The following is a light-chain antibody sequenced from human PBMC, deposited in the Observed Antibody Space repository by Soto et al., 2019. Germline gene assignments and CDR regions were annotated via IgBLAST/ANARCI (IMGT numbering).Light chain of an antibody. CDR2: LGS. Sequence: DIVITQSPLSLPVTPGEPASISCRSSQSLLHSNGYNYLDWYLQKPGQSPQLLIYLGSSRASGVPDRFSGSGSGTDFTLKISRVEAEDVGFYYCMQALQAPLTFGQGTKVDIK. J-gene: IGKJ1*01. CDR1: QSLLHSNGYNY. CDR3: MQALQAPLT. V-gene: IGKV2-28*01.